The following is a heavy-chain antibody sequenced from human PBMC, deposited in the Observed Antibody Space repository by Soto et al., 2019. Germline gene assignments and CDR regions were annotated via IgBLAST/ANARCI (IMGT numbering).Heavy chain of an antibody. J-gene: IGHJ4*02. CDR1: GVTFSSYS. CDR3: SRVDPGETSPFDH. D-gene: IGHD3-10*01. Sequence: SVEVSCKASGVTFSSYSISWVRQAPGQGLEWMGWINPIFGTANYAQKFQGRVTMTKDESTSTAYMELSSLRSEDTAVYYCSRVDPGETSPFDHWGQGTLVTVSS. V-gene: IGHV1-69*05. CDR2: INPIFGTA.